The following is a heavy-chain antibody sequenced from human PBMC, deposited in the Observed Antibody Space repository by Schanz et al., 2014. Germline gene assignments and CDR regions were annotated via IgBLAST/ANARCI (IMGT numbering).Heavy chain of an antibody. CDR1: GGSIRSGTYY. CDR3: ARDTTWRLDL. D-gene: IGHD1-1*01. J-gene: IGHJ2*01. CDR2: VFPNGIT. Sequence: QVQLQESGPGLVKPSQTLSLTCTVSGGSIRSGTYYWSWIRQPAGKALEWVGRVFPNGITNYNPSLKTRFTISLDTSNIQFSLPLTSLTAADTAVYYCARDTTWRLDLSGRGTLVTVSS. V-gene: IGHV4-61*02.